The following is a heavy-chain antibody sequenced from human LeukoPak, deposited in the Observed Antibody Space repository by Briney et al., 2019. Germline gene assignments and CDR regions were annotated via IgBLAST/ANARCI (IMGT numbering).Heavy chain of an antibody. CDR3: AREVEGHFDY. CDR2: IILTFRTP. CDR1: GGTFSRRS. Sequence: ASVKVSCKASGGTFSRRSVTWVRQAPGQGLEWMGGIILTFRTPNYAQQFQDRVTITTEESRTTVYMELRGLRSEDTAVYYCAREVEGHFDYWGQGTLVTVSS. J-gene: IGHJ4*02. V-gene: IGHV1-69*05.